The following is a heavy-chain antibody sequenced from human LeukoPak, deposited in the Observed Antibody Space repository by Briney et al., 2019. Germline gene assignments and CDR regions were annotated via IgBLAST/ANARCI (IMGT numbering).Heavy chain of an antibody. V-gene: IGHV1-8*03. CDR1: GGTFSSYA. CDR2: MNPNSGNT. J-gene: IGHJ4*02. Sequence: ASVKVSCKASGGTFSSYAINWVRQAPGQGLEWMGWMNPNSGNTGYAQKFQGRVTITRNTSISTAYMELSSLRSEDTAVYYCARFHYGDYGGDYWGQGTLVTVSS. CDR3: ARFHYGDYGGDY. D-gene: IGHD4-17*01.